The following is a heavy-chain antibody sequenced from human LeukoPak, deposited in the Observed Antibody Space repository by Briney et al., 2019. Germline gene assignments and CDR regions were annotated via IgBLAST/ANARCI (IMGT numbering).Heavy chain of an antibody. CDR1: GFTFSNYW. V-gene: IGHV3-7*05. CDR2: IKQDGSEK. CDR3: ARVYSSLWAPSFDY. D-gene: IGHD3-22*01. Sequence: GGSLRLSCAASGFTFSNYWMNWVRQAPGKGLEWVANIKQDGSEKYYVDSVKGRFTISGDNAKNSLFLQMNSLRPEDTVVYYCARVYSSLWAPSFDYWGQGALVTVSS. J-gene: IGHJ4*02.